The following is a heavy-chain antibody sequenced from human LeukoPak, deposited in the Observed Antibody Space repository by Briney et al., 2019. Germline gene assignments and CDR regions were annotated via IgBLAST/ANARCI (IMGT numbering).Heavy chain of an antibody. CDR2: ISGYNGHT. CDR3: AKAGGSFFDY. CDR1: GYIFVSYY. J-gene: IGHJ4*02. D-gene: IGHD1-26*01. V-gene: IGHV1-18*01. Sequence: GASVKVSCKASGYIFVSYYINWVRQAPGQGLEWMGSISGYNGHTNYAQKFQGRVTMTTDTSTSTAYMELRSLTSDDTAVYYCAKAGGSFFDYWGQGTLVTVSS.